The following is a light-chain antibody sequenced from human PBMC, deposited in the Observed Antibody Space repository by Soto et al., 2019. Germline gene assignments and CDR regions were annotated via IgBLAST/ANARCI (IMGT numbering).Light chain of an antibody. V-gene: IGKV3-15*01. CDR1: ESVSSN. Sequence: IVLTHAPATLSVSPGDIATLSFRASESVSSNVAWYQQKPGQTPRLLIYGASTRATGVPPRFSGSRSGTEFILTISSLQSEDFAVYYCQQYFNWPPYTFGQGTKVDIK. CDR3: QQYFNWPPYT. CDR2: GAS. J-gene: IGKJ2*01.